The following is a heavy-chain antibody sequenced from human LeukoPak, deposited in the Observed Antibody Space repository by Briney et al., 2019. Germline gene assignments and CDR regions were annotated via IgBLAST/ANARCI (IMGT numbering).Heavy chain of an antibody. J-gene: IGHJ3*02. CDR3: ARDPNGDYVGAFDI. D-gene: IGHD4-17*01. CDR2: INSDGSTT. V-gene: IGHV3-74*01. Sequence: GGSLRLSCAASGFTFSTYWMYWVRQAPGKGLVWVSYINSDGSTTTYADSVKGRFTISRDNSKNTLYLQMNRLRAEDTAVYYCARDPNGDYVGAFDIXXXGTMVTVSS. CDR1: GFTFSTYW.